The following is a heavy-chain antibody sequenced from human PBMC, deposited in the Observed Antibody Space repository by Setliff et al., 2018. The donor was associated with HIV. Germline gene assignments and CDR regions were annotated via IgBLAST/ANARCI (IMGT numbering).Heavy chain of an antibody. D-gene: IGHD1-1*01. Sequence: SVKVSCKASGYTFSGYYLHWVRRAPGQGLEWMGGIIPIVDIAKYAQKFQGRVTITADESTSTAYMELSSLRSDDTAVYYCARDIGITTTGKGWLEPWGQGTQVTVSS. J-gene: IGHJ5*02. CDR1: GYTFSGYY. CDR2: IIPIVDIA. V-gene: IGHV1-69*10. CDR3: ARDIGITTTGKGWLEP.